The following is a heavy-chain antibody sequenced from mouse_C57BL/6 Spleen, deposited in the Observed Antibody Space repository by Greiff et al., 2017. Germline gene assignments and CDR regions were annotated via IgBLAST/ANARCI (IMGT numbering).Heavy chain of an antibody. CDR2: ISSGGSYT. J-gene: IGHJ3*01. Sequence: EVQLVESGGDLVKPGGSLKLSCAASGFTFSSYGMSWVRQTPDKRLEWVATISSGGSYTYYPDSVKGRFTISRDNAKNTLYLQMRSLKSEDTAMYYCARHSNSPWFAYWGQGTLVTVSA. CDR1: GFTFSSYG. V-gene: IGHV5-6*01. D-gene: IGHD2-5*01. CDR3: ARHSNSPWFAY.